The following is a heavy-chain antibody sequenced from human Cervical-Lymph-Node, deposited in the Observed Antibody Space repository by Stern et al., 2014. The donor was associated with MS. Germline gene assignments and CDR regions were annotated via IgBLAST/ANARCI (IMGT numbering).Heavy chain of an antibody. J-gene: IGHJ6*02. Sequence: VQLVESGAEVKKPGASVKVSCKASGYTFTSYDINWVRQATGQGLEWMGWMNPNSGNTGYAQKFQGRVTMTRNTSISTAYMELSSLRSEDTAVYYCARMGDFWSGYRLRXGMDVWGQGTTVTVSS. D-gene: IGHD3-3*01. CDR2: MNPNSGNT. V-gene: IGHV1-8*01. CDR1: GYTFTSYD. CDR3: ARMGDFWSGYRLRXGMDV.